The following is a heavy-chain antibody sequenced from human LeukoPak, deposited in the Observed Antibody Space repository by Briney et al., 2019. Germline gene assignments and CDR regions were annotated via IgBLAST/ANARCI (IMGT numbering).Heavy chain of an antibody. CDR1: GGTFSSYA. CDR2: IIPILGIA. CDR3: ARYYDILTGSFDY. J-gene: IGHJ4*02. D-gene: IGHD3-9*01. Sequence: ASVKVSCKASGGTFSSYAISWVRQAPGQGLEWMGRIIPILGIANYAQKFQGRVTITADKSTSTVYMELSSLRSEDTAVYYCARYYDILTGSFDYWGQGTLVTVSS. V-gene: IGHV1-69*04.